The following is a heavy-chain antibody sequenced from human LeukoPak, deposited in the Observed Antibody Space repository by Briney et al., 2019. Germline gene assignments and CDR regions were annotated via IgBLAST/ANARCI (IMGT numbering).Heavy chain of an antibody. D-gene: IGHD6-19*01. CDR3: ARNQMAVPGYYFDY. J-gene: IGHJ4*02. Sequence: GGSLRLSCAASGFTFSSYGMHWVRQAPGKGLEWVALISSDGSDKYYADSVKGRFTISRDNSKSTLYLQMNSLSAEDTAVYYCARNQMAVPGYYFDYWGQGTLVTVSS. V-gene: IGHV3-30*19. CDR1: GFTFSSYG. CDR2: ISSDGSDK.